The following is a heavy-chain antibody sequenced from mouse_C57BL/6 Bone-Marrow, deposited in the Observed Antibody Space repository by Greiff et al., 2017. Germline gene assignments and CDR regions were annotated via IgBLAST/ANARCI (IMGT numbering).Heavy chain of an antibody. Sequence: QVQLQQSGAELMKPGASVKLSCKATGYTFTGYWIEWVKQRPGHGLEWIGEILPGSGSTNYNEKFTGKATFTADTSSNTAYMQLSSLTTEDSAIYYCARRPTGLLPRSYYFDYWGQGTTLTVSS. CDR3: ARRPTGLLPRSYYFDY. D-gene: IGHD1-1*01. CDR2: ILPGSGST. CDR1: GYTFTGYW. J-gene: IGHJ2*01. V-gene: IGHV1-9*01.